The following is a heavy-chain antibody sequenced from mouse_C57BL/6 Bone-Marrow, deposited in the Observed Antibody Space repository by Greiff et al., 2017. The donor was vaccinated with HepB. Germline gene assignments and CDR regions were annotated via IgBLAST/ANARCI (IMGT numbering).Heavy chain of an antibody. V-gene: IGHV1-18*01. D-gene: IGHD4-1*02. CDR3: ARQLGRRDYAMDY. CDR1: GYTFTDYN. Sequence: VQLKESGPELVKPGASVKIPCKASGYTFTDYNMDWVKQSHGKSLEWIGDINPNNGGTIYNQKFKGKATLTVDKSSSTAYMELRSLTSEDTAVYYCARQLGRRDYAMDYWGQGTSVTVSS. J-gene: IGHJ4*01. CDR2: INPNNGGT.